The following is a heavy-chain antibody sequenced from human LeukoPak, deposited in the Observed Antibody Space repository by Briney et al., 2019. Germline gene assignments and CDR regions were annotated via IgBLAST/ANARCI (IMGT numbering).Heavy chain of an antibody. CDR1: GFTFSSYW. J-gene: IGHJ6*02. CDR3: ARPYQDILTGKTYYYGMDV. CDR2: IKQDGSEK. D-gene: IGHD3-9*01. Sequence: GGSLRLSCAASGFTFSSYWMSWVRQAPGKGLEWVANIKQDGSEKYYVDSVKGRFTISRDNAKNSLYLQMNSLRAEDTAVYYCARPYQDILTGKTYYYGMDVWGQGTTVTVSS. V-gene: IGHV3-7*01.